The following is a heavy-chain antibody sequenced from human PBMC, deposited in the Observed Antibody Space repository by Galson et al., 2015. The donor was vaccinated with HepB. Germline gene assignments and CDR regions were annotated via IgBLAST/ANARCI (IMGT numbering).Heavy chain of an antibody. CDR2: IYYSGRA. CDR3: ARVRDGPSVTDI. D-gene: IGHD5-24*01. CDR1: GGSIGSDY. Sequence: SLTCTVSGGSIGSDYWSWIRQPPGKGLEWIGYIYYSGRANYKSSLESRVTISVDTSKRHFSLTLNSVTAADTAVYYCARVRDGPSVTDIWGQGTMVIVSS. J-gene: IGHJ3*02. V-gene: IGHV4-59*08.